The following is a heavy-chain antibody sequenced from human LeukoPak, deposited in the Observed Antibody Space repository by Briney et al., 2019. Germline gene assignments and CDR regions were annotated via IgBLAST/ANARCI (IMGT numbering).Heavy chain of an antibody. V-gene: IGHV1-2*02. CDR1: GYTFTGYY. CDR3: ASRKYYYGSGSWVYYYYGMDV. Sequence: ASVKVSCKASGYTFTGYYMHWVRQAPGQGLEWMGWINPNSGGTNYAQKFQGRVTMTRDTSISTAYMELSRLRSDDTAVYYCASRKYYYGSGSWVYYYYGMDVWGQGTTVTVSS. D-gene: IGHD3-10*01. J-gene: IGHJ6*02. CDR2: INPNSGGT.